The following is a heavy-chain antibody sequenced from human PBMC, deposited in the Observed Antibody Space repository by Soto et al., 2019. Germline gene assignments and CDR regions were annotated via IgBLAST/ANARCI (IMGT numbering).Heavy chain of an antibody. J-gene: IGHJ6*01. CDR3: GTSKIFDILTGFTSSGMDV. CDR1: GYSISSNSY. CDR2: IHHSGST. V-gene: IGHV4-38-2*01. D-gene: IGHD3-9*01. Sequence: SETLSLTCVVAGYSISSNSYWGWIRQTPGKGLEWMGSIHHSGSTYYSPSLKSRVSMSIDTSKNQLSLKLTFVTAADTAVYYCGTSKIFDILTGFTSSGMDVWGQGTTVTV.